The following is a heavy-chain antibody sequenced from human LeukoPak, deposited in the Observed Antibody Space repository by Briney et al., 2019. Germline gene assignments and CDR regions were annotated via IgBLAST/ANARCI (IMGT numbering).Heavy chain of an antibody. CDR2: IYFSGSS. CDR3: ARDRVVSLYQSNYYDSSGYTDY. V-gene: IGHV4-39*07. D-gene: IGHD3-22*01. Sequence: SETLSLTCTVSGGSISSSASYWGWIRQPPGRGLEWVATIYFSGSSYYNPSLKSRVTISLDTSKNQFSLKLSSVTAADTAVYYCARDRVVSLYQSNYYDSSGYTDYWGQGTLVTVSS. CDR1: GGSISSSASY. J-gene: IGHJ4*02.